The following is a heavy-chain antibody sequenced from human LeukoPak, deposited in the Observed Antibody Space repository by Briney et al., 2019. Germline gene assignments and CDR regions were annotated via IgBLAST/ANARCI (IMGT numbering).Heavy chain of an antibody. J-gene: IGHJ6*02. CDR1: GFTFSTYW. D-gene: IGHD6-25*01. V-gene: IGHV3-7*01. CDR2: IKQDGSEK. Sequence: GGSLRLSCAASGFTFSTYWMSWVRQAPGEGLEWVANIKQDGSEKYYVDSVKGRLTISRDNAKNSLYLQMNSLRAEDTAVYYCARYQGGGWDVWGQGTTVTVSS. CDR3: ARYQGGGWDV.